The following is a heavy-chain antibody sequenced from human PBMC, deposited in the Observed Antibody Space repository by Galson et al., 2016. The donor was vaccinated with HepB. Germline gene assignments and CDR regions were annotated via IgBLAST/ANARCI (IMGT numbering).Heavy chain of an antibody. D-gene: IGHD1-1*01. CDR3: ARDGNPGGYFDY. CDR1: GFTFSSYA. Sequence: SLRLSCAASGFTFSSYAMHWVRQAPGKGLEWVALIWYDGSNKYYADSVKGRFTIPRDDSKNTLYLQMNSLRAEDTAVYYCARDGNPGGYFDYWGQGTLVTVSS. V-gene: IGHV3-33*01. J-gene: IGHJ4*02. CDR2: IWYDGSNK.